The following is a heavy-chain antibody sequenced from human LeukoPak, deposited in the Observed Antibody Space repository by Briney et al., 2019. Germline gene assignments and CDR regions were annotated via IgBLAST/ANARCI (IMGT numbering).Heavy chain of an antibody. Sequence: GGSLRLSCAASEFTFSNYHMSWIRQAPGKGLEWVSHISSSGDSIYYADSVKGRFTISRDNAKNSLYLQTSSLRAEDTAIYYCARDFSRSGYDPWGQGTLVSVSS. J-gene: IGHJ5*02. CDR3: ARDFSRSGYDP. D-gene: IGHD5-12*01. CDR2: ISSSGDSI. CDR1: EFTFSNYH. V-gene: IGHV3-11*01.